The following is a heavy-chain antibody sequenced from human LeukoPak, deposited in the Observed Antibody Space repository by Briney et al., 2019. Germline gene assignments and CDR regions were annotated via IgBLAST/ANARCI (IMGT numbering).Heavy chain of an antibody. Sequence: GESLQISCKGSGYSFTSYWIGWVRQLPGKGLEWMGIIYPGDSDTRYSPSFQGQVPISADKSISTAYLQWSSLKASDTAMYYCARPPQEMATSPFDYWGQGTLVTVSS. V-gene: IGHV5-51*01. J-gene: IGHJ4*02. D-gene: IGHD5-24*01. CDR2: IYPGDSDT. CDR3: ARPPQEMATSPFDY. CDR1: GYSFTSYW.